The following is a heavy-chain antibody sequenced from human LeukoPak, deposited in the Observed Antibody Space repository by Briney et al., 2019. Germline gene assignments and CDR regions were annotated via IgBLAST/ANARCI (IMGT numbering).Heavy chain of an antibody. Sequence: SETLSLTCAVYGGSFSGYYWSWIRQPPGKGLEWIGEINHSGSTNYNPSLKSRVTISVDTSKNQFSLKLSSVTAADTAVYYCARVKTGTTESFHYYYYYYMDVWGKGTTVTVSS. CDR1: GGSFSGYY. J-gene: IGHJ6*03. V-gene: IGHV4-34*01. CDR3: ARVKTGTTESFHYYYYYYMDV. D-gene: IGHD1-1*01. CDR2: INHSGST.